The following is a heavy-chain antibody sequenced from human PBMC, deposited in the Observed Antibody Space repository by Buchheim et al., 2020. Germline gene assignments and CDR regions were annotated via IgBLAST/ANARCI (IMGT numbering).Heavy chain of an antibody. V-gene: IGHV3-30*04. CDR2: ISYDGSNK. D-gene: IGHD2-15*01. CDR3: ARDLHYRSLSEGYCSGGSCYSGSYFDY. Sequence: QVQLVESGGGVVQPGRSLRLSCAASGFTFSSYAMHWVRQAPGKGLEWVAVISYDGSNKYYADSVKGRFTISRDNSKNTLYLQMNSLRAEDTAVYYCARDLHYRSLSEGYCSGGSCYSGSYFDYWGQGTL. J-gene: IGHJ4*02. CDR1: GFTFSSYA.